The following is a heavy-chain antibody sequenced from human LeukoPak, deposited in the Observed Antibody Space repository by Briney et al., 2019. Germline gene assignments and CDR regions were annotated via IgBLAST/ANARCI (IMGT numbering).Heavy chain of an antibody. D-gene: IGHD3-22*01. CDR2: ISGSGGST. J-gene: IGHJ4*02. Sequence: GGSLRLSCAASGFTFSSYAMSWVRQAPGKGLEWVSAISGSGGSTYYADSVKGRLTISRDNSKNTLYLQMNSLRAEDTAVYYCAKGLSSGYSFDYWGQGTLVTVSS. CDR1: GFTFSSYA. CDR3: AKGLSSGYSFDY. V-gene: IGHV3-23*01.